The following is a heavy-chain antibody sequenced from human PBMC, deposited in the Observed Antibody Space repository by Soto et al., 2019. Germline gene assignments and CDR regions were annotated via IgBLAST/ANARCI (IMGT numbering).Heavy chain of an antibody. CDR1: RFTFTSSA. CDR3: AAGVTYDGNFDI. J-gene: IGHJ3*02. D-gene: IGHD5-12*01. CDR2: IVVGSGNT. V-gene: IGHV1-58*02. Sequence: SVKVSCKASRFTFTSSAMQWVRQARGQRLEWIGWIVVGSGNTNYAQKFQERVSITRDMSTRTAYMELSSLRSEDTAVYYCAAGVTYDGNFDIWGQGTMVTVSS.